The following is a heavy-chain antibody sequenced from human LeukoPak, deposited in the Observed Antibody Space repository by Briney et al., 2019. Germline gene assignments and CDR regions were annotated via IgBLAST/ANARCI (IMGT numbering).Heavy chain of an antibody. CDR2: VIPIFGTA. V-gene: IGHV1-69*06. J-gene: IGHJ4*02. CDR1: GGTFSSYV. D-gene: IGHD2-8*01. Sequence: AASVKVSCKASGGTFSSYVISWVRQAPGQGLEWMGGVIPIFGTANYAQKFQGRVTITADKSTSTAYMELSSLRSEDTAVYYCASLYCTNGVCLDYYFDYWGQGTLVTVSS. CDR3: ASLYCTNGVCLDYYFDY.